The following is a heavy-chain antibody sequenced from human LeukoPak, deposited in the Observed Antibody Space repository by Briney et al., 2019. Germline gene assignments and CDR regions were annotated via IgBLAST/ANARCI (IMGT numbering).Heavy chain of an antibody. CDR2: IYADGGGGGT. CDR1: GVTVSTNY. J-gene: IGHJ5*02. CDR3: SRDRSRGYSFT. V-gene: IGHV3-53*01. Sequence: GGSLRLSCAVSGVTVSTNYMGWVRQAPGKGLERVSVIYADGGGGGTYYADSVKGRFTISRDNSRNTLYLQMSNLRADDTAMYYCSRDRSRGYSFTWGQGTLVTVS. D-gene: IGHD5-12*01.